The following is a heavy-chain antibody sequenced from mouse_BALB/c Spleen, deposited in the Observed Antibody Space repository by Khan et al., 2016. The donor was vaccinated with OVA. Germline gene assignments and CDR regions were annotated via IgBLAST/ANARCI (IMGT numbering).Heavy chain of an antibody. CDR1: GYSITGGYS. CDR3: AIGGVVVPYWYFDV. J-gene: IGHJ1*01. D-gene: IGHD1-1*01. V-gene: IGHV3-6*02. CDR2: ISYDGSN. Sequence: EVQLQESGPGLVKPSQSLSLTCSVTGYSITGGYSWSWIRQFPGNKLEWMGYISYDGSNNYNPSLKNRISITRDKSKNQFFLKLNSVTTEDTATYYCAIGGVVVPYWYFDVWGAGTTVTVSS.